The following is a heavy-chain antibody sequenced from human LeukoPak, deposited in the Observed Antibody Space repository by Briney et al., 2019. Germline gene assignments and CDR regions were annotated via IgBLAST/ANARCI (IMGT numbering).Heavy chain of an antibody. Sequence: GRSLRLSCAASGFTFSSYGMRWVRQAPGKGLEWVAVIWYDGSNKYYADSVKGRFTISRDNSKNTLYLQMNSLRAEDTAVYYCAREGGYYDSSGYYGPDFDYRGQGTLVTVSS. CDR2: IWYDGSNK. J-gene: IGHJ4*02. CDR1: GFTFSSYG. CDR3: AREGGYYDSSGYYGPDFDY. D-gene: IGHD3-22*01. V-gene: IGHV3-33*01.